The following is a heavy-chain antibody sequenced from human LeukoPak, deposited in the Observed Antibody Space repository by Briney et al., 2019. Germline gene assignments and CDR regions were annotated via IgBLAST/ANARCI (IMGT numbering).Heavy chain of an antibody. V-gene: IGHV3-9*01. Sequence: GGPLRLSCAASGFTFDDYAMHWVRQAPGKGLEWVSGISWNSGSIGYADSVRGRFTISRDNAKNSLYLQMNSLRAEDTALYYCAKDVADAARPSDAFDIWGQGTMVTVSS. CDR2: ISWNSGSI. J-gene: IGHJ3*02. D-gene: IGHD6-6*01. CDR1: GFTFDDYA. CDR3: AKDVADAARPSDAFDI.